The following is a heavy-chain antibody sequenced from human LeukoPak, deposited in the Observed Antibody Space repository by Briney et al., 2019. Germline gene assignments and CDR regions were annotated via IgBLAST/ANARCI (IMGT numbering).Heavy chain of an antibody. CDR1: GGSISSSSYY. V-gene: IGHV4-39*07. J-gene: IGHJ3*02. CDR3: ARLGFGYGSGSYYAFDI. D-gene: IGHD3-10*01. Sequence: PSETLSLTCTVSGGSISSSSYYWSWLRQPLGKGLEWIGEINHSGSTNYNPSLKSRVTISVDTSKNQFSLKLSSVTAADTAVYYCARLGFGYGSGSYYAFDIWGQGTMVTVSS. CDR2: INHSGST.